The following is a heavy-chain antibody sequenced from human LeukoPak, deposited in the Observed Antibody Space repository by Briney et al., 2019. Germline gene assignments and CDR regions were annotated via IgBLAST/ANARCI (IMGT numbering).Heavy chain of an antibody. Sequence: GGSLILSCTASGFTCGNFWMNWVRQAPGKGLQFVAKIKQDGSEKDYADSVKGRFTISRANAKNSVFLQLNSLRAEDTAVYYCARDVPYSGRGAYDIWGQGTMVTVSS. D-gene: IGHD1-26*01. V-gene: IGHV3-7*01. CDR3: ARDVPYSGRGAYDI. CDR2: IKQDGSEK. J-gene: IGHJ3*02. CDR1: GFTCGNFW.